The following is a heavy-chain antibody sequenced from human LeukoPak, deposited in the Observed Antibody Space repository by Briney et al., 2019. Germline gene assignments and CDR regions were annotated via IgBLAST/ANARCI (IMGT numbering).Heavy chain of an antibody. CDR3: ASRSRYYDSSLGDDY. CDR2: INHSGGT. D-gene: IGHD3-22*01. CDR1: GGSFSGYY. Sequence: SETLSLTCAVYGGSFSGYYWSWIRQPPGKGLEWIGEINHSGGTNYNPSLKGRVTISVDTSKNQFSLELSSVTAADTAVYYCASRSRYYDSSLGDDYWGQGTLVTVSS. J-gene: IGHJ4*02. V-gene: IGHV4-34*01.